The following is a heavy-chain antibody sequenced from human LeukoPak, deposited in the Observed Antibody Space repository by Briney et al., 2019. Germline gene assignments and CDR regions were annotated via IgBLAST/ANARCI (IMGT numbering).Heavy chain of an antibody. CDR2: ISGSSGYI. D-gene: IGHD2-15*01. V-gene: IGHV3-21*01. Sequence: RGGSLRLSCEASGLTFSSYSMNWVRQAPGEGLEWVSSISGSSGYIYHADSVKGRLSISRDNAKNALYLQMNSLRAGDTAVYFCAREGEYCSGGSCYRYFQYWGQGTLVTVSS. CDR1: GLTFSSYS. CDR3: AREGEYCSGGSCYRYFQY. J-gene: IGHJ1*01.